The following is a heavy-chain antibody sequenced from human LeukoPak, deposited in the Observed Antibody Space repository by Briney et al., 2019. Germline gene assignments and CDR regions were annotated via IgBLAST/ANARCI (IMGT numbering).Heavy chain of an antibody. CDR1: GGTLNSYV. V-gene: IGHV1-69*06. Sequence: SVKVSCKASGGTLNSYVISWVRQAPGQGLKWMGGIIPISGTANYAQKFQGRVTITADKSTSTAFMELSSLRSEDTAVYYCASLCCGSYYMDVWGKGTTVTVSS. J-gene: IGHJ6*03. CDR3: ASLCCGSYYMDV. D-gene: IGHD2-15*01. CDR2: IIPISGTA.